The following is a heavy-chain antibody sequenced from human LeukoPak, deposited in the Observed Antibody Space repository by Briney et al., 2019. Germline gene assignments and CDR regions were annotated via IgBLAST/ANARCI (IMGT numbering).Heavy chain of an antibody. D-gene: IGHD2-15*01. Sequence: ASVKVSCKASGYTFTGYYMHWVRQAPGQGLEWMGWINPNSGGTNYVQKFQGRVTMTRDTSITTAYMQLSRLRSDDTAVYYCASIPTSECSGGSCYSYWGQGTLVTVSS. CDR3: ASIPTSECSGGSCYSY. CDR2: INPNSGGT. V-gene: IGHV1-2*02. CDR1: GYTFTGYY. J-gene: IGHJ4*02.